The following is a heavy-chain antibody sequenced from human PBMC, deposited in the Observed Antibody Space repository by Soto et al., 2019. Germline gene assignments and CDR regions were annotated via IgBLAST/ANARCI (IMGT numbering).Heavy chain of an antibody. D-gene: IGHD3-22*01. J-gene: IGHJ6*02. Sequence: QVQLVQSGAEVKKPGASVKVSCKASGYTFTSYGISWVRQAPGQGLARMGWMSAYNGNTNYAQKLQGRGTMTPDTSISGGNMQLRSVRSDDTASYYCARDGYDDSSGPGRNRGNYYGMEFWGQGTTVTVSS. V-gene: IGHV1-18*01. CDR1: GYTFTSYG. CDR3: ARDGYDDSSGPGRNRGNYYGMEF. CDR2: MSAYNGNT.